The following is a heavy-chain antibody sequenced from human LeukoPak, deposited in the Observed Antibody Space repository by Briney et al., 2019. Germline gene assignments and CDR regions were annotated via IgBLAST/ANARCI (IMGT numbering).Heavy chain of an antibody. CDR3: ARDASRGSGYYYVDY. J-gene: IGHJ4*02. CDR2: ISSSGSTI. Sequence: PGGSLRLSCAASGFTFSDYYMSWIRQAPGKGLEWVSYISSSGSTIYYADSVKGRFTISRDNGKNSLYLQMNSLRAEDTAVYYCARDASRGSGYYYVDYWGQGTLVTVSS. CDR1: GFTFSDYY. V-gene: IGHV3-11*04. D-gene: IGHD3-22*01.